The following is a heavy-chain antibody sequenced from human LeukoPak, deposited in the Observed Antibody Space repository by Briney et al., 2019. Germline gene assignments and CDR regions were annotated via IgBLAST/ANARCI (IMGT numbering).Heavy chain of an antibody. V-gene: IGHV4-59*12. CDR3: ARDVVAAVGSFDY. Sequence: SETLSLTCTVSGGSISSYYWSWIRQPPGKGLEWIGYIYYSGSTNYNPSLKSRVTISVDTSKNQFSLKLSSVTAADTAVYYCARDVVAAVGSFDYWGQGTQVTVSS. CDR2: IYYSGST. J-gene: IGHJ4*02. D-gene: IGHD2-2*01. CDR1: GGSISSYY.